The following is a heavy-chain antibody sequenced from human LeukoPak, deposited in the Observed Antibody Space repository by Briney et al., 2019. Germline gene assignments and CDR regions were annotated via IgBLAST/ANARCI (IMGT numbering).Heavy chain of an antibody. CDR2: IYSSGST. CDR3: TRAHGRITRDAYLDY. D-gene: IGHD3-10*01. Sequence: TGGSLRLSCAASGFSVSSNHMSWVRQAPGKGLTWVSVIYSSGSTYYADSVKGRFAISRDDSKNTLHLQMNSLRAEDTAMYYCTRAHGRITRDAYLDYWGQGTLVTVSS. V-gene: IGHV3-53*01. J-gene: IGHJ4*02. CDR1: GFSVSSNH.